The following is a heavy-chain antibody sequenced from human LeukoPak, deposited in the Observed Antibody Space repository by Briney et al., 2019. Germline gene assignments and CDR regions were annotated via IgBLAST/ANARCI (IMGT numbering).Heavy chain of an antibody. Sequence: SETLSLTCTVSGGSISSYYWSWIRQPPGKGLEWIGYIYYSGSTNYNPSLKSRVTISVDTSKNQFSLKLGSVTAADTAVYYCARVPVVPAANDYYYYCGMDVWGQGTTVTVSS. V-gene: IGHV4-59*01. CDR1: GGSISSYY. CDR2: IYYSGST. J-gene: IGHJ6*02. D-gene: IGHD2-2*01. CDR3: ARVPVVPAANDYYYYCGMDV.